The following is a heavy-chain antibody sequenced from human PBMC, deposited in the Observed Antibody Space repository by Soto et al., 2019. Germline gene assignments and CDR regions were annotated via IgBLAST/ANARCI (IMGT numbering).Heavy chain of an antibody. CDR1: GGTFSNYA. CDR2: IIPIFGTA. CDR3: ARGGQWLVLSGMDV. D-gene: IGHD6-19*01. Sequence: QVQLVQSGAEVKKPESSVKVSCKASGGTFSNYAISWVRQAPGQGLEWMGGIIPIFGTANYAQKFQGRVTITADESTSTAYMELSSLRSEDTAVYYCARGGQWLVLSGMDVWGQGTTVTVSS. J-gene: IGHJ6*02. V-gene: IGHV1-69*01.